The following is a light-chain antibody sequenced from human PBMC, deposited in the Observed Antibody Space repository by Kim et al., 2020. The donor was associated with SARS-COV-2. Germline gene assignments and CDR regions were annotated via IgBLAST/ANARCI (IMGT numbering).Light chain of an antibody. J-gene: IGLJ3*02. Sequence: SYELTQPHSVSVALGQTAKITCGGNNIGSKNVHWYQVRQGQAPVVVIYTDSNRPSGIPERFSGSNSGNTATLTVSRAQAGDEADYYCQVWDSSSVVFG. CDR3: QVWDSSSVV. CDR1: NIGSKN. CDR2: TDS. V-gene: IGLV3-9*01.